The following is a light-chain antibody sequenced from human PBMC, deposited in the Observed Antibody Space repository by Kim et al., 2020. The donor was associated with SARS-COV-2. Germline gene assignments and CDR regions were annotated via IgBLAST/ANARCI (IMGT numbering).Light chain of an antibody. CDR3: QQYASSPTT. CDR2: DAS. J-gene: IGKJ4*01. CDR1: QTVSTSY. V-gene: IGKV3-20*01. Sequence: SPGDRATRSCRASQTVSTSYLAWYQQKPGQAPRLLINDASRRATGIPDRFSGSGSGTDFTLTISRLEPEDFAVYYCQQYASSPTTFGGGTKVDIK.